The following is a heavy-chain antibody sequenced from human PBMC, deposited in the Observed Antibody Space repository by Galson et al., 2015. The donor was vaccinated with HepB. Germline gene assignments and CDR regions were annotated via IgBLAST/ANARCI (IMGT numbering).Heavy chain of an antibody. J-gene: IGHJ4*02. V-gene: IGHV1-2*06. D-gene: IGHD3-10*01. CDR1: GYTFIGHY. Sequence: SVKVSCKASGYTFIGHYIHWVRQAPGQGLEWVGHINPNSGGTNYSQRFQGRVTMTRDTSISTAYMELSMLRSDDTAVYYCAISMVRGVIVGTSHFDYWGQGTLVTVSS. CDR2: INPNSGGT. CDR3: AISMVRGVIVGTSHFDY.